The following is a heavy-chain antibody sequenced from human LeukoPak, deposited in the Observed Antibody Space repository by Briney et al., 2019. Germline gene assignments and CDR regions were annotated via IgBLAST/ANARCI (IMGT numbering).Heavy chain of an antibody. Sequence: GASVKVSCKASGYTFTGYYMHWVRQAPGQGLEWMGINNPNGGTTSYAEKFQGRVTMTRDMSTSTVYMELSSLRSEDTAVYYCARVRGGIIDYWGQGTLVTVST. CDR3: ARVRGGIIDY. D-gene: IGHD3-16*01. J-gene: IGHJ4*02. CDR1: GYTFTGYY. CDR2: NNPNGGTT. V-gene: IGHV1-46*01.